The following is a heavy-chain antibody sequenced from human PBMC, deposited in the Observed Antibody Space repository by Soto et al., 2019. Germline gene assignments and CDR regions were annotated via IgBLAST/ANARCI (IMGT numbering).Heavy chain of an antibody. Sequence: EEQLVESGGGLVKPGGSLRLSCTASGFTFSSYNMNWVRQAPGKGLEWVSYISTWSSYSFYADSVKGRFTISRDNSENSLYLQLDSLRDEDTAVYYCARASHDYGALDYWGQGALVTVSS. CDR2: ISTWSSYS. J-gene: IGHJ4*02. CDR1: GFTFSSYN. V-gene: IGHV3-21*02. CDR3: ARASHDYGALDY. D-gene: IGHD4-17*01.